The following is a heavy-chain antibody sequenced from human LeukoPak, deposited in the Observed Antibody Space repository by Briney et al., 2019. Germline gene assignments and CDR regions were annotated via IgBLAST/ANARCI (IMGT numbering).Heavy chain of an antibody. CDR1: GGSISSYY. V-gene: IGHV4-4*09. Sequence: SETLSPTCTVSGGSISSYYWSWIRQPPRKGLEWIGNIYTSGSTNSNPSLKSRVTISVDTSKNQISLKLNSVTAADTAVYYWGRLIYSTSCFDYWGQGTLVTVSS. CDR2: IYTSGST. J-gene: IGHJ4*02. CDR3: GRLIYSTSCFDY. D-gene: IGHD6-6*01.